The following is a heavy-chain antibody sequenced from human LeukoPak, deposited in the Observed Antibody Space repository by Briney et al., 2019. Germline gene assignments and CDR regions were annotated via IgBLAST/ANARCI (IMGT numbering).Heavy chain of an antibody. CDR3: CYDNSGDFLLRT. D-gene: IGHD3-22*01. V-gene: IGHV3-49*03. Sequence: GGSLRLSCTGSGFTFGYYAVSWFRQAPWKGLEWVGFIRSKAYGGTPEYAASVKGRFTISRDDSKSIAYLQMNSLKTEDTAVYYCCYDNSGDFLLRTWGLGTLVTVSS. CDR1: GFTFGYYA. J-gene: IGHJ5*02. CDR2: IRSKAYGGTP.